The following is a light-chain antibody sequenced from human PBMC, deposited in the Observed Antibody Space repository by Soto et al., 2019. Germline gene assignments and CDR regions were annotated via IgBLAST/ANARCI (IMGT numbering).Light chain of an antibody. CDR2: DAS. J-gene: IGKJ2*02. Sequence: ENVLTQSPGTLSLSPGERATLSCRASQSVSSSYLAWYQQKPGQAPRLLIYDASSRATGIPDRFSGSGSGTDFTLTVSRLEPEDFAVYYCQQYGYSLCTFGQGTKLEIK. CDR3: QQYGYSLCT. CDR1: QSVSSSY. V-gene: IGKV3-20*01.